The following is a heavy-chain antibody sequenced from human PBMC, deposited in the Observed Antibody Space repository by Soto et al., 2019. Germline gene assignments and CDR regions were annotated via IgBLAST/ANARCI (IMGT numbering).Heavy chain of an antibody. CDR2: ISGSGGST. CDR1: GFTFSSYA. Sequence: PGGSLRLSCAASGFTFSSYAMSWVRQAPGKGLEWVSAISGSGGSTYYADSVKGRFTISRDNSKNTLYLQMNSLRAEDTAVYYCAKGYSSSWYLPLDYWGQGTLVTVSS. V-gene: IGHV3-23*01. J-gene: IGHJ4*02. CDR3: AKGYSSSWYLPLDY. D-gene: IGHD6-13*01.